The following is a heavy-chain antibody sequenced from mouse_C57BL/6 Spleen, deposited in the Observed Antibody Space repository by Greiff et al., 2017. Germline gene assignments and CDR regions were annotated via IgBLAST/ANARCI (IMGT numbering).Heavy chain of an antibody. Sequence: QVQLQQSGPELVKPGASVKISCKASGYTFTDYYINWVKQRPGQGLEWIGWIFPGSGSTYYNEKFKGKATLTVDKSSSTAYMLLSSLTSEDSAVYFCARRIYYDYDGRTGPFDYWGQGTTLTVSS. J-gene: IGHJ2*01. CDR2: IFPGSGST. CDR1: GYTFTDYY. CDR3: ARRIYYDYDGRTGPFDY. D-gene: IGHD2-4*01. V-gene: IGHV1-75*01.